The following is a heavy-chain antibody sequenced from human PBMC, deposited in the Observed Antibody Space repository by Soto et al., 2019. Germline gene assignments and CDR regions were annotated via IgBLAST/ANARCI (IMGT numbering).Heavy chain of an antibody. CDR3: VRQAFSYSYSHPYFFDY. CDR2: ITSSGRTM. V-gene: IGHV3-48*03. CDR1: GFTFSSFE. D-gene: IGHD5-18*01. Sequence: GGSLSLSCAASGFTFSSFEMNWVRQAPGRGLEWIAFITSSGRTMSYADSVKGRFTISRDNAGNSLSLQMNTLRAEDTAIYYCVRQAFSYSYSHPYFFDYWGQGALVTVSS. J-gene: IGHJ4*02.